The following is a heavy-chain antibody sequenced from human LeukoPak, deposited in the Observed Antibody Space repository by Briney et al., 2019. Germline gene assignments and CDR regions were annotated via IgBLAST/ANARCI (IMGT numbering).Heavy chain of an antibody. J-gene: IGHJ4*03. CDR2: ISDSGGST. D-gene: IGHD2-15*01. V-gene: IGHV3-23*01. CDR3: AKLHLGYCSGGSCYFDY. Sequence: GGSLRLSCAASGFTFSSYAMSWVRQAPGKGLEWVSTISDSGGSTYYADSVKGRFTISRDNSKNTLYLQMNSLRAEDTAVYYCAKLHLGYCSGGSCYFDYWGQGTLVTVSS. CDR1: GFTFSSYA.